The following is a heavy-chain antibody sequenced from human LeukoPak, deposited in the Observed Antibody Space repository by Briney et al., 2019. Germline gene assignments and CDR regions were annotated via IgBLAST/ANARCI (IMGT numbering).Heavy chain of an antibody. V-gene: IGHV1-2*06. D-gene: IGHD6-19*01. CDR2: INPNSGGT. J-gene: IGHJ6*02. Sequence: ASVKVSCKASGYTFTGYYMHWVRQAPGQGLEWMGRINPNSGGTNYAQKFQGRVTMTRDTSISTAYMELSRLRSDDTAVYYCARVSVYSSGWYPSGYYYGMDVWGQGTTVTVSS. CDR3: ARVSVYSSGWYPSGYYYGMDV. CDR1: GYTFTGYY.